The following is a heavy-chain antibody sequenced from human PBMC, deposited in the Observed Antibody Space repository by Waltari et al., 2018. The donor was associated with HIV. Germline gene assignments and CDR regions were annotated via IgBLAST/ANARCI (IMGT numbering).Heavy chain of an antibody. CDR3: AKDIAGPSYTLPMVRGVWGPFRDY. J-gene: IGHJ4*02. D-gene: IGHD3-10*01. V-gene: IGHV3-43*01. Sequence: RQAPGKGLEWVSLISWDGGSTYYADSVKGRFTISRDNSKNSLYLQMNSLRTEDTALYYCAKDIAGPSYTLPMVRGVWGPFRDYWGQGTLVTVSS. CDR2: ISWDGGST.